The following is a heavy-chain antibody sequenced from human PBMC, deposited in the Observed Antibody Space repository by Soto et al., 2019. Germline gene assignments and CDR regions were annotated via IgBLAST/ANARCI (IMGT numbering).Heavy chain of an antibody. Sequence: PXXFLRLAFAASGFTFSNAWMNWVRQAPGKGLEWVGRIKSKTDGGTTDYAAPVKXXXTISRDDSKNTLYMQMNSLRAEDTAVYYCATINTGYWGQGILVTVSS. CDR2: IKSKTDGGTT. V-gene: IGHV3-15*07. CDR3: ATINTGY. CDR1: GFTFSNAW. J-gene: IGHJ4*02. D-gene: IGHD2-8*02.